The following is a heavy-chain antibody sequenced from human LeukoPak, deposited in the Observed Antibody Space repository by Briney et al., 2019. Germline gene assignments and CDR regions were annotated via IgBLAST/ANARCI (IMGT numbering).Heavy chain of an antibody. Sequence: GRSLRLSCAASGFTFSSYAMHWVRQAPGKGLEWVAVISYDGNNKYYADSVKGRFTISRDNSKNTLYLQMNSLRAEDTAVYYCARDRYCSGGSCEHFDYWGQGTLVTVSS. J-gene: IGHJ4*02. CDR1: GFTFSSYA. D-gene: IGHD2-15*01. CDR2: ISYDGNNK. CDR3: ARDRYCSGGSCEHFDY. V-gene: IGHV3-30-3*01.